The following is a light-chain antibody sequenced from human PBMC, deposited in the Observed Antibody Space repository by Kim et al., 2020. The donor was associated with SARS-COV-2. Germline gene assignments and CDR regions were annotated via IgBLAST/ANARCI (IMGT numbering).Light chain of an antibody. V-gene: IGKV3-20*01. CDR1: QSVSSNY. Sequence: EIVLTQSPGTLSLSPGERVTLSCRASQSVSSNYLAWFQQKPGQAPRLLIYGASSRATDIPDRFSGSGSETDFTLTINRLEAEDFAVYYCHLYGSSPLFGPGTKVDIK. CDR2: GAS. CDR3: HLYGSSPL. J-gene: IGKJ3*01.